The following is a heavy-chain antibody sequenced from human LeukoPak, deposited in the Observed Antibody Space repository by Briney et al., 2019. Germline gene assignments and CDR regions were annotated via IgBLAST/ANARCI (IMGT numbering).Heavy chain of an antibody. Sequence: GESLKISCKGSGYSFTSYWIGWVRQMPGKGLEWMGIIYPGDSDTRYSPYFQGQVTISADKSISTAYLQWSSLKASDTAMYYCARHLTDSSGYDDYWGQGTLVTVSS. CDR2: IYPGDSDT. CDR3: ARHLTDSSGYDDY. CDR1: GYSFTSYW. D-gene: IGHD3-22*01. V-gene: IGHV5-51*01. J-gene: IGHJ4*02.